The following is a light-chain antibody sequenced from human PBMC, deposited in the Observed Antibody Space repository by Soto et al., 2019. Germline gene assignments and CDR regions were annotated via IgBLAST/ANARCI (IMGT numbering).Light chain of an antibody. CDR1: QGIRND. CDR3: LQDYNYPYT. CDR2: ATS. J-gene: IGKJ2*01. Sequence: QMTQSPSSLSASVGDRVTITCRASQGIRNDLGWYQQTPGKAPKLLIYATSSLQSGVPSRFSGSGSGTDFTLTSSSLQPEDFATYYYLQDYNYPYTFGQGTKLEIK. V-gene: IGKV1-6*01.